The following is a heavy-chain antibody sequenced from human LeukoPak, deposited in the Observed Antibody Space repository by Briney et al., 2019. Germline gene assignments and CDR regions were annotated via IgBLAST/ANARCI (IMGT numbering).Heavy chain of an antibody. Sequence: GGSLRLSCAASGFTFSSYSMNWVRQAPGKGLEWVANIKQDGSEKYYVDSVKGRFTISRDNAKKSLYLQMNSLRAEDTAVYYCVRDGDFWSAQGAFDIWGQGTMVTVSS. CDR2: IKQDGSEK. V-gene: IGHV3-7*01. CDR3: VRDGDFWSAQGAFDI. D-gene: IGHD3-3*01. CDR1: GFTFSSYS. J-gene: IGHJ3*02.